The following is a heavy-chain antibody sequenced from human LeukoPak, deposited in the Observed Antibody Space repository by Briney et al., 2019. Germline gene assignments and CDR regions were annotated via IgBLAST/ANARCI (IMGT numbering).Heavy chain of an antibody. J-gene: IGHJ6*02. V-gene: IGHV1-46*01. CDR3: ARDSPLGASGYYYGMDV. Sequence: GASVKVSCKASGYTFTSYYMHWVRQAPGQGLEWMGIINPSGGSTSYAQKSQGRVTMTRDTSTSTVYMELSSLRSEDTAVYYCARDSPLGASGYYYGMDVWGQGTTVTVSS. CDR2: INPSGGST. D-gene: IGHD3-16*01. CDR1: GYTFTSYY.